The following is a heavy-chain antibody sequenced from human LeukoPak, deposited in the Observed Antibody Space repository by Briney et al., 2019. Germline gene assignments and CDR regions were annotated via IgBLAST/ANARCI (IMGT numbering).Heavy chain of an antibody. D-gene: IGHD2-8*01. CDR2: ISGSGGST. CDR1: GFTFSSYA. V-gene: IGHV3-23*01. Sequence: GGSLRLSCVASGFTFSSYAMFWVRQAPGKGLEWVSGISGSGGSTYYADSLKGRFTISRDNSKNTLYLQMNSLRVEDTAKYYCAKDPFNVGHGNWFDPWGQATLVTVSS. CDR3: AKDPFNVGHGNWFDP. J-gene: IGHJ5*02.